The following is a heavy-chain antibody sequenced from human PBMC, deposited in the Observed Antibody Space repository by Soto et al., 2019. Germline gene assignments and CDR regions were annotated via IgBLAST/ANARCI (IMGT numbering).Heavy chain of an antibody. CDR2: TSGGGSTT. D-gene: IGHD6-25*01. CDR3: SRDPRLADY. J-gene: IGHJ4*02. V-gene: IGHV3-11*01. Sequence: GGSLRLSCAASGFTFSDHYMTWIRQAPGKGPEWISYTSGGGSTTSYADSVKGRFTISRDNAKNTLYLQMNSLTVEDTAAYYCSRDPRLADYWGQGTLVTVSS. CDR1: GFTFSDHY.